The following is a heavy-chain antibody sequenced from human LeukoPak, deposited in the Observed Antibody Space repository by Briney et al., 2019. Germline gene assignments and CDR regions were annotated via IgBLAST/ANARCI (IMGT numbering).Heavy chain of an antibody. Sequence: SETLPLTCAVSGGSIRSSNWWSWVRQPPGEGLEWIGEIYHSGSTTYNPSLKSRVTISVDKSKNQFSLKLTSVTAADTAVYYCARGSGSYSARYYFDYWGQGTLVTVSS. CDR1: GGSIRSSNW. CDR3: ARGSGSYSARYYFDY. D-gene: IGHD1-26*01. CDR2: IYHSGST. J-gene: IGHJ4*02. V-gene: IGHV4-4*02.